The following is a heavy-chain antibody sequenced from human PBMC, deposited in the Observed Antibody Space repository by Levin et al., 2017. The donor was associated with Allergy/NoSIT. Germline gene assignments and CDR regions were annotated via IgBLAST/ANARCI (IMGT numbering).Heavy chain of an antibody. CDR2: IIPIFGTA. Sequence: SVKVSCKASGGTFSSYAISWVRQAPGQGLEWMGGIIPIFGTANYAQKFQGRVTITADESTSTAYMELSSLRSEDTAVYYCARAVNIVATWDGRSVIFDSWGQGTMVTVSS. J-gene: IGHJ3*02. D-gene: IGHD5-12*01. CDR1: GGTFSSYA. CDR3: ARAVNIVATWDGRSVIFDS. V-gene: IGHV1-69*13.